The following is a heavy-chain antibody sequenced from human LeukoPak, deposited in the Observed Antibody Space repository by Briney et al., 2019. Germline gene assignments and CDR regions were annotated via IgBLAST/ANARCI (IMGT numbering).Heavy chain of an antibody. Sequence: PGGSLRLSCAGSGFTFSSHSIHWVRQVPGKGLVWVSRINGGGSSTGYADSVRGRFTVSRDNAKNTVFLQMNSLRVEDTAVYHCGRGEMGIGVWGQGTLVIVSS. V-gene: IGHV3-74*01. CDR1: GFTFSSHS. CDR2: INGGGSST. D-gene: IGHD5-24*01. CDR3: GRGEMGIGV. J-gene: IGHJ4*02.